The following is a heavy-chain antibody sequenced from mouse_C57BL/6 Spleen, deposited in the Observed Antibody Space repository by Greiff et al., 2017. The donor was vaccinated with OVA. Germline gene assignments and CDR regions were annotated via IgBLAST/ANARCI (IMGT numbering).Heavy chain of an antibody. J-gene: IGHJ4*01. Sequence: QVQLKQPGAELVKPGASVKMSCKASGYTFTSYWITWVKQRPGQGLEWIGDIYPGSGSTNYNEKFKSKATLTVDTSSSTAYMQLSSLTSEDSAVYYCARGHYSYAMDYWGQGTSVTVSS. CDR2: IYPGSGST. V-gene: IGHV1-55*01. CDR3: ARGHYSYAMDY. D-gene: IGHD1-1*01. CDR1: GYTFTSYW.